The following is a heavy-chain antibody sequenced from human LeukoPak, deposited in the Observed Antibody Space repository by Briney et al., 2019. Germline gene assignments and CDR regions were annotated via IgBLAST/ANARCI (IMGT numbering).Heavy chain of an antibody. CDR3: ARDLAYGDYIFDY. J-gene: IGHJ4*02. Sequence: ASVKVSCKASGYTFTGYYMRWVRQAPGQGLEWMGWINPNSGGTNYAQKFQGRVTMTRDTSISTAYMELSRLRSDDTAVYYCARDLAYGDYIFDYWGQGTLVTVSS. CDR2: INPNSGGT. D-gene: IGHD4-17*01. CDR1: GYTFTGYY. V-gene: IGHV1-2*02.